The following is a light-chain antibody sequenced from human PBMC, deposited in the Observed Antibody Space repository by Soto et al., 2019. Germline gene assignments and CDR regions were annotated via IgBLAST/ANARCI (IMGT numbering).Light chain of an antibody. Sequence: DIVLTQSPGTLSLSPGERATLSCRASQSVRNNYLAWYQQRPGQAPRLLIYAASSRATGIPDRFSGSASGTDFTLTISRLEPEDFAVYYCQQYGSSPRTFGQGTKVDI. CDR3: QQYGSSPRT. CDR2: AAS. CDR1: QSVRNNY. V-gene: IGKV3-20*01. J-gene: IGKJ1*01.